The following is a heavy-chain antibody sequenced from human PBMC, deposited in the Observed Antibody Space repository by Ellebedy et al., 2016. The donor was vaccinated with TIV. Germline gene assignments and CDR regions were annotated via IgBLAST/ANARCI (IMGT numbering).Heavy chain of an antibody. CDR2: INQDGSQK. J-gene: IGHJ3*01. CDR3: ATDGSYGDYRSPAHAFEV. Sequence: GESLKISCAASGFSFRSYWMTWVRQAPGKGLEWVANINQDGSQKYYVDSVKGRFTISRDNAKNSLYLQMTSLRADDTALYYCATDGSYGDYRSPAHAFEVWGQGTMVTVSS. D-gene: IGHD4-17*01. CDR1: GFSFRSYW. V-gene: IGHV3-7*01.